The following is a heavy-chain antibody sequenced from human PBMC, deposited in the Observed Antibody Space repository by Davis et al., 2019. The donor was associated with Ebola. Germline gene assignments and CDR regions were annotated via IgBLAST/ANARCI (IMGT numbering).Heavy chain of an antibody. J-gene: IGHJ5*02. CDR3: AGDLPMAFQIS. Sequence: ASVKVSCKASGYTFTNYYMHWVRQAPGQGLEWMGMINPNDGRTIYAQKFQGRVTVTRDTSTTTVYMDLSSLRSEDTAIYYCAGDLPMAFQISWGQGTLVTVSS. D-gene: IGHD3-10*01. V-gene: IGHV1-46*01. CDR2: INPNDGRT. CDR1: GYTFTNYY.